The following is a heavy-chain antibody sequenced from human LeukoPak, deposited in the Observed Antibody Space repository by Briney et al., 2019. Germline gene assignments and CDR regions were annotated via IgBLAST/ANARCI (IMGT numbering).Heavy chain of an antibody. V-gene: IGHV4-59*08. CDR2: IYYSGST. J-gene: IGHJ5*02. CDR3: ARLGYCSSTSCYADWFDP. D-gene: IGHD2-2*01. CDR1: GGSISSYY. Sequence: PSETLSLTCTVSGGSISSYYWSWIRQPPGKGLEWIGYIYYSGSTNYNPSLKSRVTISVDTSKNQFSLKLSSVTAADTAVYYCARLGYCSSTSCYADWFDPWGQGTLVTVSS.